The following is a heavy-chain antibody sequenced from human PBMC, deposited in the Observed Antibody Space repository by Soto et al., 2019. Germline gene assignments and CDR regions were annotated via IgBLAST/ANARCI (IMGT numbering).Heavy chain of an antibody. D-gene: IGHD3-10*01. J-gene: IGHJ6*03. CDR1: GFTLSGYA. CDR3: ARRARSDFYYMDV. Sequence: EVQLAESGGGLAQPGGSLRLSCAASGFTLSGYAMDWVRQAPGKGLEYVSGISSNGVGTYYANSVQGRFTISRDNSKNTVYLQMGSLRREDMAVYYCARRARSDFYYMDVWGKGTTVTVSS. V-gene: IGHV3-64*01. CDR2: ISSNGVGT.